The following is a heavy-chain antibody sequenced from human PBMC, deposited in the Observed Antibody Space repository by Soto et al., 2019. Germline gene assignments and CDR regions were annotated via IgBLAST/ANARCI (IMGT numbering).Heavy chain of an antibody. CDR2: IYYSGST. CDR3: ASGIMITFGGVNAFDI. D-gene: IGHD3-16*01. CDR1: GGSISSYY. J-gene: IGHJ3*02. Sequence: PSETLSLTCTVSGGSISSYYGSWIRQPPGKGLEWIGYIYYSGSTNYNPSLKSRVTISVDTSKNQFSLKLSSVTAADTAVYYCASGIMITFGGVNAFDIWGQGTMVTVSS. V-gene: IGHV4-59*01.